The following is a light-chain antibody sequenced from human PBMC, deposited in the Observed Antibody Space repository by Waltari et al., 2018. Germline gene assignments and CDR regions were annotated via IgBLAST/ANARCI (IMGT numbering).Light chain of an antibody. J-gene: IGKJ2*01. CDR2: GAS. Sequence: EIVMTQSPATLSVSPGERAIISCRASQSVTTNLAWYQQKPGQPPRLLLYGASTMTTDIPARFSGSRSGTEFTLTITSLQSEDFAVYYCHQYNDGPPFNFGQGTKLEIK. CDR1: QSVTTN. CDR3: HQYNDGPPFN. V-gene: IGKV3-15*01.